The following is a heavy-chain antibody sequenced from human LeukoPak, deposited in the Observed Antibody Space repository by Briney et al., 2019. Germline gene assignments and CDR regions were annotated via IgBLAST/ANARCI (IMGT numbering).Heavy chain of an antibody. CDR3: ARKSSAWDAFDI. Sequence: PGRSLRLSCAASGFTFSSYGMHWVRQAPGKGLEWVAVIWYDGSNKYYADSVKGRFTISRDNSKNTLYLQMNSLRAEDTAVYYCARKSSAWDAFDIWGQGTMVTVSS. V-gene: IGHV3-33*01. D-gene: IGHD3-22*01. J-gene: IGHJ3*02. CDR1: GFTFSSYG. CDR2: IWYDGSNK.